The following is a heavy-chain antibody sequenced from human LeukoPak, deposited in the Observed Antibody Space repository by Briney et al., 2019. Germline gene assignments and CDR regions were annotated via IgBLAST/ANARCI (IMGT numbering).Heavy chain of an antibody. CDR3: AKDVGSGWYSLDY. Sequence: QPGRSLRLACAASGFTFDDYAMHWVRQAPGKVLDWVSGISWNRGSIGYADSVKGLFTISRDNAKNSLDVQMNSLRAEDMALYYCAKDVGSGWYSLDYWGQGTLVTVSS. CDR1: GFTFDDYA. V-gene: IGHV3-9*03. CDR2: ISWNRGSI. D-gene: IGHD6-19*01. J-gene: IGHJ4*02.